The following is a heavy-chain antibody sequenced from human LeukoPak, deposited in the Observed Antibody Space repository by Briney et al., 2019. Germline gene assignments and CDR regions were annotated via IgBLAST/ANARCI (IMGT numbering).Heavy chain of an antibody. CDR1: GGSISSYY. D-gene: IGHD3-22*01. CDR2: IYTSGST. V-gene: IGHV4-4*07. CDR3: ARGLDYYDSSGYFTTRYYFDY. J-gene: IGHJ4*02. Sequence: SETLSLTCTVSGGSISSYYWSWIRQPAGKGLEWIGRIYTSGSTNYNPSLKSRVTTSVDTSKNQFSLKLSSVTAADTAVYYCARGLDYYDSSGYFTTRYYFDYWGQGTLVTVSS.